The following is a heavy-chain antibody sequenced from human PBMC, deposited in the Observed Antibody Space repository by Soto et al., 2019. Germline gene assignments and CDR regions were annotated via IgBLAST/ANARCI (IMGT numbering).Heavy chain of an antibody. D-gene: IGHD7-27*01. V-gene: IGHV1-18*01. CDR2: VSGYSDKR. Sequence: ASVKVSCKASGYTFNTFGITWVRQAPGQGLEWMGCVSGYSDKRDYSRKLQDRITLTADPSTTTSYMELRSLTSDDTAVYYCARGWGKYFRVNDFWRQGTLVPVS. CDR3: ARGWGKYFRVNDF. CDR1: GYTFNTFG. J-gene: IGHJ4*02.